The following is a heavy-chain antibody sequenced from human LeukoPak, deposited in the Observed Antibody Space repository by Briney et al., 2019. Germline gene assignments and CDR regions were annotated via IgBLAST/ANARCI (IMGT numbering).Heavy chain of an antibody. J-gene: IGHJ5*02. D-gene: IGHD1-26*01. Sequence: SQTLSLTCTVSGGSISSGSYYWSWIRQPAGKGLEWIGNTYSSGSTTSNPSLKSRVTISLDTSKSQFSLRLSSVTAADTAVYYCAKDWELGSWGQGTLVTVSS. CDR2: TYSSGST. V-gene: IGHV4-61*09. CDR3: AKDWELGS. CDR1: GGSISSGSYY.